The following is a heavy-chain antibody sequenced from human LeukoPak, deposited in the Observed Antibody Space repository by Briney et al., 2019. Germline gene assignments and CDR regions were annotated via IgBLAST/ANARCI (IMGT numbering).Heavy chain of an antibody. V-gene: IGHV3-23*01. D-gene: IGHD3-22*01. Sequence: GGSLRLSCAASGFTFSSYAMSWVRQAPGKGLEWVSAISGSGGSTYYADSVKGRFTTSRDNSKNTLYLQMNSLRAEGTAVYYCAKDYRSRVVITTGDYWGQGTLVTVSS. CDR1: GFTFSSYA. CDR2: ISGSGGST. CDR3: AKDYRSRVVITTGDY. J-gene: IGHJ4*02.